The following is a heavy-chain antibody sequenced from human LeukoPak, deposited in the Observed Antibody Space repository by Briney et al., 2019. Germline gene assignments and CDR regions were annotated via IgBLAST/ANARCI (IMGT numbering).Heavy chain of an antibody. CDR2: IKQDGSEK. V-gene: IGHV3-7*01. Sequence: PGGSLRLSCAASGFTFSSYWMSWVRQAPGKGLEWVANIKQDGSEKYYVDSVKGRFTISRDNSKNTLYLQMNSLRAEDTAVYYCARALGRGSGSYIDYWGQGTLVTVSS. D-gene: IGHD3-10*01. CDR1: GFTFSSYW. CDR3: ARALGRGSGSYIDY. J-gene: IGHJ4*02.